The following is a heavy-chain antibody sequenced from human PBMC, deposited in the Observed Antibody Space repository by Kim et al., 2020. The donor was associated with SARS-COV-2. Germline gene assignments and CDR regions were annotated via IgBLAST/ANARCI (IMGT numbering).Heavy chain of an antibody. CDR3: ARNNGWVDH. CDR2: INSDGTTI. CDR1: GFTFSTYS. Sequence: GGSLRLSCAASGFTFSTYSMHWVRQAPGKGLVWVSHINSDGTTIYYADSVKGRFTISRDNAKNTLYLQMNSLRAEDTAVYYCARNNGWVDHWGQGTQVTV. V-gene: IGHV3-74*01. D-gene: IGHD2-8*01. J-gene: IGHJ4*02.